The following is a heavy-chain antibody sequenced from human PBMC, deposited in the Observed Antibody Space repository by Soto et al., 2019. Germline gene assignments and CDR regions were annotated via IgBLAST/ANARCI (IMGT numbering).Heavy chain of an antibody. D-gene: IGHD3-10*01. V-gene: IGHV3-23*01. CDR1: GFTFSSYA. J-gene: IGHJ4*02. CDR2: ISGSGGST. Sequence: GSLRLSCAASGFTFSSYAMSWVRQAPGKGLEWVSAISGSGGSTYYADSVKGRFTISRDNSKNTLYLQMNSLRAEDTAVYYCAKWRYVLLWYGDPHDPLAFWGQGTLVPGSS. CDR3: AKWRYVLLWYGDPHDPLAF.